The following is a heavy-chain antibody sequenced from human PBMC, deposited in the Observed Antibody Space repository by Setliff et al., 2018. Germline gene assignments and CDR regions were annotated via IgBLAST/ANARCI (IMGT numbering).Heavy chain of an antibody. CDR3: ARDGLGAFSLRSMDV. V-gene: IGHV4-59*12. J-gene: IGHJ6*04. D-gene: IGHD3-3*02. Sequence: PSETLSLTCSVSGDSIFDNYWSWIRQSPGRGLEWIAYISYTGSTNYNPSLKSRVTISLDTSKNQFSLRLSSVSAADTAVYYCARDGLGAFSLRSMDVWGKGTTVTVSS. CDR2: ISYTGST. CDR1: GDSIFDNY.